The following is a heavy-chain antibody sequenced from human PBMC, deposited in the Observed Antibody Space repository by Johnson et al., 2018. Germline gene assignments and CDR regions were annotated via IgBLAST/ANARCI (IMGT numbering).Heavy chain of an antibody. V-gene: IGHV3-21*01. CDR1: GFTFSSYG. Sequence: QMVESGGGVVQPGRSLRLSCAASGFTFSSYGMHWVRQAPGKGLEWVSSISSSSSYIYYADSVKGRFTISRDNAPNSLYLQINSLRAEDTAVYYCARGEWAVVTPVPSPYYYYGMDVWGRGTTVTVSS. D-gene: IGHD4-23*01. CDR3: ARGEWAVVTPVPSPYYYYGMDV. CDR2: ISSSSSYI. J-gene: IGHJ6*02.